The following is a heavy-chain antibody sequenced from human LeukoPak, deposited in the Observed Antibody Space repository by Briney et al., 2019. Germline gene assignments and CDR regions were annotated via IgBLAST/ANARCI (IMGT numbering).Heavy chain of an antibody. CDR1: GFAISSSW. Sequence: GGSLRLSCVVSGFAISSSWMTWVRQVPGEGLEWVANINQDGSEKHYVDSVRGRYTISRDNARDSLYLQMNSLGDTAVYYCAREPGLGYAFDIWGQGTKVTVSS. D-gene: IGHD1-1*01. J-gene: IGHJ3*02. V-gene: IGHV3-7*01. CDR2: INQDGSEK. CDR3: AREPGLGYAFDI.